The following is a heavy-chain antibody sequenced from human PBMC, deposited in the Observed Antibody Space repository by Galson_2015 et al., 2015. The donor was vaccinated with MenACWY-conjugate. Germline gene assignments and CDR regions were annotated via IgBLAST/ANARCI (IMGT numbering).Heavy chain of an antibody. V-gene: IGHV3-23*01. D-gene: IGHD3-10*01. CDR2: ISGSGGST. CDR3: AKIMVRGVIDY. Sequence: SLRLSCAASGFAFSNYAMNWVRQAPGKGLERVSGISGSGGSTYYADSVKGRFTISRDNSKNTLYLQMNSLRAEDTAVYYCAKIMVRGVIDYWGQGTLVTVSS. J-gene: IGHJ4*02. CDR1: GFAFSNYA.